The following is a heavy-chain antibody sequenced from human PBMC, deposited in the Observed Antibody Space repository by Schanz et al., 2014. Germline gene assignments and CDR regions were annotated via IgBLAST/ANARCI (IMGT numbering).Heavy chain of an antibody. CDR3: AGTYCSSTSCYTGYYYMDV. V-gene: IGHV1-18*04. D-gene: IGHD2-2*02. J-gene: IGHJ6*03. CDR2: ISTFRNEDT. Sequence: QVQLVQSGAEVKKPGASVKVSCKASGYTFTSYSMHWVRQAPGQGPEFMGWISTFRNEDTNSAQRFQGRLTMTTDTSTSTAYMELRSLRSEDTAVYYCAGTYCSSTSCYTGYYYMDVWGKGTTVTVSS. CDR1: GYTFTSYS.